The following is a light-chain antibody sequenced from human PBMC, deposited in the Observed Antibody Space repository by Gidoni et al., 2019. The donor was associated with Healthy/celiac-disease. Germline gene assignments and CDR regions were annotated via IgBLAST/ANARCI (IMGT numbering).Light chain of an antibody. J-gene: IGLJ3*02. CDR1: CSDVGGYHY. V-gene: IGLV2-14*01. Sequence: QSALTQPVPVSGSPGHSITISCTGTCSDVGGYHYVSWYQQHPGKAPKLMIYEVSNRPSGVSNRFSGSKSGNTASLTISGLQAEDEADYYCSSYTSSSTRVFGGGTKLTVL. CDR3: SSYTSSSTRV. CDR2: EVS.